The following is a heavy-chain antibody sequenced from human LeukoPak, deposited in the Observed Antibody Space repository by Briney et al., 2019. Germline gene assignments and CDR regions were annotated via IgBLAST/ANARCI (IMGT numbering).Heavy chain of an antibody. D-gene: IGHD2-2*01. J-gene: IGHJ4*02. CDR2: IYYSGST. CDR1: GGSISSSSYY. Sequence: SETLSLTCTVSGGSISSSSYYWGWIRQPPGKGLEWIGSIYYSGSTYYNPSLKSRVTISVDTSKNQFSLKLSSVTAADTAVYYCARQAVRSSVYIDYWGQGTLVTVSS. CDR3: ARQAVRSSVYIDY. V-gene: IGHV4-39*01.